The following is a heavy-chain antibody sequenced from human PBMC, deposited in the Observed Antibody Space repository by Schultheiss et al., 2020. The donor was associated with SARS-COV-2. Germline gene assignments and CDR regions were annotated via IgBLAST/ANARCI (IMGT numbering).Heavy chain of an antibody. V-gene: IGHV3-23*01. CDR3: VRGGYFRFGYAFDV. Sequence: GGSLRLSCAASGFTFSSYEMNWVRQAPGKGLEWVSAISGSGGSTYYADSVKGRFTISRDNSKNTLYLQMNSLRAEDTALYYCVRGGYFRFGYAFDVWGQGTMVTVSS. J-gene: IGHJ3*01. D-gene: IGHD5-18*01. CDR1: GFTFSSYE. CDR2: ISGSGGST.